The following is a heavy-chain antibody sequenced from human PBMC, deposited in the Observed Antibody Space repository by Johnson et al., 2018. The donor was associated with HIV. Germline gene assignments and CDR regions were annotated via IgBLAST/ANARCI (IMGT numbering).Heavy chain of an antibody. CDR3: ARGGGWATDAFDI. D-gene: IGHD5-12*01. V-gene: IGHV3-30*03. CDR2: ILSDGSNI. Sequence: QVHLVESGGGLVKPGGSLRLSCAASGFTFSNAWMSWVRQAPGKGLEWVSIILSDGSNIYYADPGKGRFTISRDNYKNTLYLQMNSLSAEDTAVYYWARGGGWATDAFDIWGQGTMVTVSS. J-gene: IGHJ3*02. CDR1: GFTFSNAW.